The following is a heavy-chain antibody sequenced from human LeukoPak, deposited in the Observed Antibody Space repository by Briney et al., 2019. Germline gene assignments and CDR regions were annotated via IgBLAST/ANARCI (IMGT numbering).Heavy chain of an antibody. J-gene: IGHJ4*02. CDR3: ARDEKSGYFVY. Sequence: PGGSLSLSCEASGFTFSRYWMSWVRQAPGRGLEWVANLAEDGSMTQYADSVKGRFTISRDNAKSSVYLQMSSLKAEDSAVYYCARDEKSGYFVYWGQGSLVSVSS. D-gene: IGHD1-26*01. CDR1: GFTFSRYW. V-gene: IGHV3-7*01. CDR2: LAEDGSMT.